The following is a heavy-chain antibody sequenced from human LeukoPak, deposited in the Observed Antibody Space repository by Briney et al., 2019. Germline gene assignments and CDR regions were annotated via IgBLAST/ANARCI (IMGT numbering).Heavy chain of an antibody. CDR3: AKEGIAVAGTVLGLFDY. Sequence: GGSLRLSCAASGFTFSSCGMHWVRQAPGKGLEWVAVIWYDGSNKYYADSVKGRFTISRDNSKNTLYLQMNSLRAEDTAVYYCAKEGIAVAGTVLGLFDYWGQGTLVTVSS. CDR2: IWYDGSNK. V-gene: IGHV3-33*06. CDR1: GFTFSSCG. J-gene: IGHJ4*02. D-gene: IGHD6-19*01.